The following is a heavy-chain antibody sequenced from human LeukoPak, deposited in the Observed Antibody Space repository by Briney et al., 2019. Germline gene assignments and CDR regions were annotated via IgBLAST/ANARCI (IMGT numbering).Heavy chain of an antibody. CDR2: MNPNSGNT. J-gene: IGHJ6*02. CDR1: GYTFTSYD. D-gene: IGHD3-3*01. CDR3: ARDGSYDFWSGIVYYYYGMDV. V-gene: IGHV1-8*01. Sequence: ASVKVSCKASGYTFTSYDINWVRQATGQGLEWMGWMNPNSGNTGYAQKFQGRVTMNRNTSISTAYMELSSLRSEDTAVYYCARDGSYDFWSGIVYYYYGMDVWGQGTTVTVSS.